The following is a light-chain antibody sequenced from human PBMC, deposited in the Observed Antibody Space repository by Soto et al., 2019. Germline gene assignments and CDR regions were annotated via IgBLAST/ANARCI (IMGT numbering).Light chain of an antibody. J-gene: IGKJ4*01. Sequence: DLPMTQSPSSLSASVGDRVTITCRANQSISNYLNWYQKKPGKAPKVLIYAASALQSGVPSRFSGSGAGTDFSLTISSLQPEDFATYFCQQSDSAPVTFGGGTKVDIK. CDR3: QQSDSAPVT. CDR2: AAS. CDR1: QSISNY. V-gene: IGKV1-39*01.